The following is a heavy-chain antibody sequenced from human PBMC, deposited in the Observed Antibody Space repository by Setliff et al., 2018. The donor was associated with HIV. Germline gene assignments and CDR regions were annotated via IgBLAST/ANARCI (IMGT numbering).Heavy chain of an antibody. CDR3: ASGRKKNYDLFSGYYRILGVDFDY. J-gene: IGHJ4*02. V-gene: IGHV5-51*01. CDR2: IFPRDSDT. CDR1: GYNFTTNW. D-gene: IGHD3-3*01. Sequence: PRESLKISCKASGYNFTTNWVAWVRQVPGRGLEWMGIIFPRDSDTRYSPSFQGQVTISADKSINIAYLQWSSLKASDTAMYYCASGRKKNYDLFSGYYRILGVDFDYWGQGTLVTVSS.